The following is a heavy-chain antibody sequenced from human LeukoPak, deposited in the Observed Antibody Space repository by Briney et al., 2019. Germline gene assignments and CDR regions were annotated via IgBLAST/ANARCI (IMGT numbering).Heavy chain of an antibody. J-gene: IGHJ5*02. CDR3: AKSRIGMITFNL. CDR1: GFTFSDHS. CDR2: FSSLGSII. V-gene: IGHV3-11*01. Sequence: GASLGLSCAASGFTFSDHSMIWIPQAPGKGLEWVSYFSSLGSIIYYADSVKGRFTLSTDNAKNSVYLQMNSLRAEDTAVYYCAKSRIGMITFNLWGQGTVVTVSS. D-gene: IGHD3-16*01.